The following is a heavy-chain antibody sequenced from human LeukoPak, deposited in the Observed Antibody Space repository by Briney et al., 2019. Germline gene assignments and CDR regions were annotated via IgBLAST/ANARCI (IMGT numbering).Heavy chain of an antibody. Sequence: PSETLSLTCTVSDYSISSGYYWGWIRQPPGKGLEWIGTIYHSGSTYYNPSLKSRLTISIDTSRNQFSLTLYFVTAADTAMYYCARELYGDSTDYWGQGILVTVAS. CDR2: IYHSGST. D-gene: IGHD4-17*01. V-gene: IGHV4-38-2*02. CDR3: ARELYGDSTDY. J-gene: IGHJ4*02. CDR1: DYSISSGYY.